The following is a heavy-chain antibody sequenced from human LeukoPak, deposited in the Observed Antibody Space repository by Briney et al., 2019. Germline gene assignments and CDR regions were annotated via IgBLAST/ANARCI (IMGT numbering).Heavy chain of an antibody. Sequence: GGSLRLSCTASGFTFGNYAMSWFRQAPGKGLEWVGFIRSKTDGGTTEYATSVKGRFTISRDDSKSIAYLQMNSLKTEDTAVYYCTSGEDYYGSGSYNWFDPWGQGTLVTVSS. V-gene: IGHV3-49*03. CDR3: TSGEDYYGSGSYNWFDP. J-gene: IGHJ5*02. CDR1: GFTFGNYA. D-gene: IGHD3-10*01. CDR2: IRSKTDGGTT.